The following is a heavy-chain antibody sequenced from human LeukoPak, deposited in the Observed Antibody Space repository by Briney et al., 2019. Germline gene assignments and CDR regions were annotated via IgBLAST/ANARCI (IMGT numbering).Heavy chain of an antibody. CDR1: GLSFNDHW. CDR3: ARDQGAGYDY. CDR2: IDQGGSEK. D-gene: IGHD6-25*01. V-gene: IGHV3-7*03. J-gene: IGHJ4*02. Sequence: GGSLRLSCKSSGLSFNDHWMSWVRQAPGKGLEWVANIDQGGSEKQYVDSVKDRFTISRNNSKNSVFLQMNSLRVEDTAIYYCARDQGAGYDYWGQGTLVTVSS.